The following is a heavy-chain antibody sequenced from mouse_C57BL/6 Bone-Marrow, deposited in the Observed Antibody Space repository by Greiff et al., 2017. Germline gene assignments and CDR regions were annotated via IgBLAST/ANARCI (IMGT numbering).Heavy chain of an antibody. CDR3: ARQGGYYGSSYSFAY. CDR1: GFTFSDYY. Sequence: EVQLVESGGGLVQPGGSLKLSCAASGFTFSDYYMYWVRQTPEKRLEWVAYISNGGGSTYYPDTVKGRFTISRDNAKNTLYLQMSRLKSEDTAMYYCARQGGYYGSSYSFAYWGQGTLVTVSA. J-gene: IGHJ3*01. CDR2: ISNGGGST. D-gene: IGHD1-1*01. V-gene: IGHV5-12*01.